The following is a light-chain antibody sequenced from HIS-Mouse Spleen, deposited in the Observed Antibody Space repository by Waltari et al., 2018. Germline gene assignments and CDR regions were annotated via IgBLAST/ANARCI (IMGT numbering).Light chain of an antibody. J-gene: IGLJ2*01. CDR1: AFPKKS. CDR3: YSTDSSGNHRV. V-gene: IGLV3-10*01. Sequence: SYELTQPPSVSVSPGQTAMTTRTGDAFPKKSAYWYQQKSGQAPVLVIYEDNKRPSGIPERFSGSSSGTMATLTISGAQVEDEADYYCYSTDSSGNHRVFGGGTKLTVL. CDR2: EDN.